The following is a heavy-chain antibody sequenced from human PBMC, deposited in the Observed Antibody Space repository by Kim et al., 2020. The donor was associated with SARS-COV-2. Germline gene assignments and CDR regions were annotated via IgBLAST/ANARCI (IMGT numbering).Heavy chain of an antibody. J-gene: IGHJ4*02. CDR2: IWNDGNKR. CDR3: ARDGGASLDY. V-gene: IGHV3-33*08. CDR1: GFTFSSFG. Sequence: GGSLRLSCAASGFTFSSFGIHWVRQAPGKGLEWVAVIWNDGNKRLYGDSVKGRFTISRDNSKNTVYLQMNSLRVADTAIYYCARDGGASLDYCGQGTLITVSS. D-gene: IGHD3-16*01.